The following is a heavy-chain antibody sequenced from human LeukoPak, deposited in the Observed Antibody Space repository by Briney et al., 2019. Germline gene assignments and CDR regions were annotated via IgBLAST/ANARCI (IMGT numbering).Heavy chain of an antibody. Sequence: GGSLRLSCTASGFTFGDYAMSWVRQAPGKGLEWAGFIRSKAYGGTTEHAASVKGRFTISRDDSKSIAYLQMNSLKTEDTAVYYCTRAAYYDFWSGYYFWGQGTLVTVSS. V-gene: IGHV3-49*04. CDR3: TRAAYYDFWSGYYF. CDR2: IRSKAYGGTT. J-gene: IGHJ4*02. D-gene: IGHD3-3*01. CDR1: GFTFGDYA.